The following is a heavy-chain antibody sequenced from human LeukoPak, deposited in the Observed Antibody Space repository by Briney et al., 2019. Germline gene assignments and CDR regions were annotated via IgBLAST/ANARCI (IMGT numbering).Heavy chain of an antibody. J-gene: IGHJ4*02. Sequence: PSETLSLTCAVSGGSISNYYWSWIRQPPGKGLEWIGYISYSGSTDYNPSLKSRVTLSVDSSKSQFSLKLSSVTAADTAVDYCARGSGYSYSYELDYWGQGTLVTVSS. V-gene: IGHV4-59*01. CDR2: ISYSGST. CDR3: ARGSGYSYSYELDY. CDR1: GGSISNYY. D-gene: IGHD5-18*01.